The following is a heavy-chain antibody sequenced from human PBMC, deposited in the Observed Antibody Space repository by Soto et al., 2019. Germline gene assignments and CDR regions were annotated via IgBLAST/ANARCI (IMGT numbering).Heavy chain of an antibody. CDR1: GFTFSAYT. J-gene: IGHJ4*02. V-gene: IGHV3-23*01. Sequence: GGSLRLSCAASGFTFSAYTMNWVRQTPGRGLEWVSAVLQTGSTTYYADSVKGRFTISRDNSKNTLYLQMNNLRVEDTAVYYCAKDFTPDGYWDFDYWGQGTLVTVS. D-gene: IGHD4-17*01. CDR3: AKDFTPDGYWDFDY. CDR2: VLQTGSTT.